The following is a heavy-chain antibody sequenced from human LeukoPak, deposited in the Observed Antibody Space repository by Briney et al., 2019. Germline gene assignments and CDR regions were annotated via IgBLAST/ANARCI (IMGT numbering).Heavy chain of an antibody. CDR2: IKQDGSAK. D-gene: IGHD2-15*01. Sequence: GGFLRLSCAASGFTFSSYWMTWVRQAPGKGLEWVANIKQDGSAKYYVDSVKGRFTISRDNAKNSLFLQMNSLRVEDTAVYYCAGGQGWLLDYWGQGTLVTVSS. J-gene: IGHJ4*02. CDR3: AGGQGWLLDY. V-gene: IGHV3-7*05. CDR1: GFTFSSYW.